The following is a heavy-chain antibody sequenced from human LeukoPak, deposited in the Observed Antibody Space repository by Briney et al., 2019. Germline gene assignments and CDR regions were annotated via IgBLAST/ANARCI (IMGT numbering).Heavy chain of an antibody. J-gene: IGHJ4*02. CDR2: ISSSSTYI. Sequence: SGGSLRLSCAVSGFTFSSYTMNWVRQAPGKGLEWVSSISSSSTYIYYADSVKGRFTISRDNAKNSLYLQMNSLRAEDTAVYYCAKDIYRGNWPNDYWGQGTLVTVSS. CDR3: AKDIYRGNWPNDY. D-gene: IGHD4-23*01. CDR1: GFTFSSYT. V-gene: IGHV3-21*01.